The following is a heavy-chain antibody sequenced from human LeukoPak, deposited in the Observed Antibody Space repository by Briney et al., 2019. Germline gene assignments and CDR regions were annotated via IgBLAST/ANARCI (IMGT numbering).Heavy chain of an antibody. D-gene: IGHD2-2*01. CDR1: GFTFSSYS. J-gene: IGHJ6*02. V-gene: IGHV3-21*01. CDR2: FSSSSSYI. Sequence: PGGSLRLSCAASGFTFSSYSMNWVRQAPGKGLEWVSSFSSSSSYIYYADSVKGRFTISRDNAKNSLYLQMNSLRAEDTAVYYCARDRGQFVVVPAAYGMDLWGQGTTVTVSS. CDR3: ARDRGQFVVVPAAYGMDL.